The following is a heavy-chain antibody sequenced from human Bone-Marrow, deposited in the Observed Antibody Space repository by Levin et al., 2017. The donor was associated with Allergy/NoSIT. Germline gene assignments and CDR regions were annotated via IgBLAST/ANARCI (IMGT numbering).Heavy chain of an antibody. CDR2: INPNSGDT. CDR1: GYTFTSYN. V-gene: IGHV1-8*01. Sequence: GESLKISCKTSGYTFTSYNVYWVRQAPGQGLEWMGYINPNSGDTGYAQKFQGGVTLTRNSSINTAYMELSGLRSEDTAMYYCARGDCYSGSCYGPDWFDPWGQGTQVTVSS. J-gene: IGHJ5*02. D-gene: IGHD2-15*01. CDR3: ARGDCYSGSCYGPDWFDP.